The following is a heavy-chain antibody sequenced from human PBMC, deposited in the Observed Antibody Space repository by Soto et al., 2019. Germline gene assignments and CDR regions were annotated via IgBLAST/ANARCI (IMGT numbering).Heavy chain of an antibody. CDR1: GFTFSTYV. D-gene: IGHD4-17*01. J-gene: IGHJ2*01. V-gene: IGHV3-30-3*01. CDR2: ISYEGSTK. CDR3: AKDGGFDYGFWYFDV. Sequence: QVQLVESGGGVVQPGRSLRLSCAASGFTFSTYVMHWVRQAPGKGLEWVAVISYEGSTKYYADSVKGRFTISRDNPKNTLYLQMDSLRADDTAVYYCAKDGGFDYGFWYFDVWGRGTLLTVSS.